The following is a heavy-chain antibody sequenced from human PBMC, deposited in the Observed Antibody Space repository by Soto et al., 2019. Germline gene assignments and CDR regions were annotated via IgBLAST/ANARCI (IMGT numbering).Heavy chain of an antibody. J-gene: IGHJ6*02. V-gene: IGHV3-30-3*01. CDR3: ARDTTMITFGGVSRYGMDV. Sequence: SLRLSCAASGFTFSSYAMHWVRQAPGKGLEWVAVISYDESNKYYADSVKGRFTISRDNSKNTLYLQMNSLRAEDTAVYYCARDTTMITFGGVSRYGMDVWGQGTTVTVSS. D-gene: IGHD3-16*01. CDR2: ISYDESNK. CDR1: GFTFSSYA.